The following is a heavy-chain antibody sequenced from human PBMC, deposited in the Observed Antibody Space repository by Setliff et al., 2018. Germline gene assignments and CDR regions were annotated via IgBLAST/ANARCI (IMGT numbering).Heavy chain of an antibody. J-gene: IGHJ4*02. CDR3: ARRATYYNFWSGYYDY. CDR1: GYSISSGYY. V-gene: IGHV4-38-2*02. D-gene: IGHD3-3*01. CDR2: VRHRGGT. Sequence: SETLSLTCTVSGYSISSGYYWGWIRQPPGKGLEWLGSVRHRGGTYYNPSLKSRVTISLDTSKNQFSLKLSSVTAADTAVYYCARRATYYNFWSGYYDYWGQGTLVTVSS.